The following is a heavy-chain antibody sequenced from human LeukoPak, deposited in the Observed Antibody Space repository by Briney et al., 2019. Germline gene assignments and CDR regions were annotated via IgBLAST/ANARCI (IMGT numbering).Heavy chain of an antibody. J-gene: IGHJ3*02. CDR2: IYYSGST. D-gene: IGHD1-26*01. CDR1: GGSISSSSYY. CDR3: ATAPVGATTHDAFDI. Sequence: PSETLSLTCTVSGGSISSSSYYWGWIRQPPGKGLEWIGSIYYSGSTYYNPSLKSRVTISVDTSKNQFSLKLSSVTAADTAVYYCATAPVGATTHDAFDIWGQGTMVTVSS. V-gene: IGHV4-39*07.